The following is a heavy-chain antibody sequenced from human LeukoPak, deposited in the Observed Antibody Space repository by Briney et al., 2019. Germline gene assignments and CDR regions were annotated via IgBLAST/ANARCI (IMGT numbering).Heavy chain of an antibody. CDR2: IYYSGST. CDR1: GGSISRYY. J-gene: IGHJ6*02. D-gene: IGHD3-10*01. Sequence: PSETLSLTCTVSGGSISRYYWIWIRQPPGKGVEGIGYIYYSGSTNYNPSLECRVTIPVDTYKNQYSLKLSSVTAADTAVYYCARYSGGSGSSDYGMDVWGQGTTVTVSS. CDR3: ARYSGGSGSSDYGMDV. V-gene: IGHV4-59*13.